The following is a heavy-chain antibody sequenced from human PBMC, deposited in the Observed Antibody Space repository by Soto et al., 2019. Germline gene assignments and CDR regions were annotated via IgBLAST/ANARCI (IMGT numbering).Heavy chain of an antibody. CDR2: ISGSGGRS. V-gene: IGHV3-23*01. CDR3: AQAYVVWSSEQTYYFDY. D-gene: IGHD3-16*01. CDR1: GFTFSNYA. Sequence: EVQLLDSGGGLVQPGGSLRLSCAASGFTFSNYAMTWVRQGPGKGLEWVSGISGSGGRSYYADSVKGRITISRDNSKSTLYLKMNSLRAEDTAVYYCAQAYVVWSSEQTYYFDYWGQGTLVTVSS. J-gene: IGHJ4*02.